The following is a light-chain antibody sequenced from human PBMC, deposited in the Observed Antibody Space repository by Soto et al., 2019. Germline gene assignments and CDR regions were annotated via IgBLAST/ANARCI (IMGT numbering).Light chain of an antibody. Sequence: QSALTQPPSASGSPGQSVTISCTGTGSDVGGYNYVSWYQQHPGKAPKLMIYEVSKRPSGVPDRFSGSKSGNTASLTVSGLQAEDEADYYCSSYAGSNNRLFGGGTKLTVL. CDR3: SSYAGSNNRL. CDR1: GSDVGGYNY. J-gene: IGLJ2*01. CDR2: EVS. V-gene: IGLV2-8*01.